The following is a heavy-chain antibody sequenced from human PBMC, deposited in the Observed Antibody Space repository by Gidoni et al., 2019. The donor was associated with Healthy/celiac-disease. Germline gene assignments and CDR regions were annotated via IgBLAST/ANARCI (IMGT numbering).Heavy chain of an antibody. J-gene: IGHJ3*02. CDR1: GVTFSSYA. CDR3: ARESIAARAFAFDI. V-gene: IGHV3-30-3*01. D-gene: IGHD6-6*01. CDR2: ISYDGSNK. Sequence: QVKLVESGGGVVQPGRSMRLSCAASGVTFSSYAMHWVRQAPGKGLEWVAVISYDGSNKYYADSVKGRFTISRDNSKNTLYLQMNSLRAEDTAVYYCARESIAARAFAFDIWGQGTMVTVSS.